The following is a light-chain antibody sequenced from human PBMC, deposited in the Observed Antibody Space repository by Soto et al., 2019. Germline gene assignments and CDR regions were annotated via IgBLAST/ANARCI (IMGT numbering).Light chain of an antibody. Sequence: QSVLTQPTSVSGSPGQSITISCTGTSHDIGGYDFVSWYQQYPGRAPRLLISEVSRRPSGVSTRFSGSKSGNTASLTISGLQADDEALYYCASYTSVTTLLFGGGTKLTVL. CDR1: SHDIGGYDF. V-gene: IGLV2-14*01. CDR3: ASYTSVTTLL. J-gene: IGLJ2*01. CDR2: EVS.